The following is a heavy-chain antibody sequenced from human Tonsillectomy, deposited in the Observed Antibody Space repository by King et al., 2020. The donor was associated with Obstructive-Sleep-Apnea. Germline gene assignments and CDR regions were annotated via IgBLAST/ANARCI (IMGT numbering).Heavy chain of an antibody. CDR1: GFTFHDYA. CDR2: INWNSGII. J-gene: IGHJ3*02. D-gene: IGHD6-19*01. Sequence: VQLVESGGGLVQPARSLRLSCAASGFTFHDYAMHWVRQAPGKGLEWVSGINWNSGIIVYADSVKGRFTISRDNAKDSLYLQMNSLRAEDTAFYYCAKDIAVAGMVAFDIWGQGTMVTVSS. V-gene: IGHV3-9*01. CDR3: AKDIAVAGMVAFDI.